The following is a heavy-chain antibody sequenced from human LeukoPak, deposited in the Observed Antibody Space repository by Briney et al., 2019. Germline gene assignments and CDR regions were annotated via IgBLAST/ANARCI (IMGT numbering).Heavy chain of an antibody. CDR2: INHSGST. J-gene: IGHJ4*02. D-gene: IGHD6-13*01. Sequence: SETLPLTCAVYGGSFSGYYWSWIRQPPGKGLEWIGEINHSGSTNYNPSLKSRVTISVDTSKNQFSLKLSSVTAADTAVYYCARGPSGYSSSWYEDWGQGTLVTVSS. V-gene: IGHV4-34*01. CDR1: GGSFSGYY. CDR3: ARGPSGYSSSWYED.